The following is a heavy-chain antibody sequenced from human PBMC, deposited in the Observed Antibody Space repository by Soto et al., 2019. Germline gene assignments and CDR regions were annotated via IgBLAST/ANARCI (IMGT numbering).Heavy chain of an antibody. V-gene: IGHV3-21*01. CDR2: ISSSSSYI. Sequence: EVQLVESGGGLVKPGGSLRLSCAASGFTFSSYSMNWVRQAPGKGLEWVSSISSSSSYIYYADSVKGRFTISRDNAKNSPYLQMNSPRAEDTAVYYCARDHGLSSYAFDIWGQGTMVTVSS. D-gene: IGHD2-15*01. CDR3: ARDHGLSSYAFDI. J-gene: IGHJ3*02. CDR1: GFTFSSYS.